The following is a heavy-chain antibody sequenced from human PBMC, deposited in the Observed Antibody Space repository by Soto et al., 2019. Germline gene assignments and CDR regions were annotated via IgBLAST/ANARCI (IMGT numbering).Heavy chain of an antibody. Sequence: GGSLRLSCAASGFTFSSYWMSWVRQAPGKGLEWVANIKQDGSEKYYVDSVKGRFTISRDNAKNSLYLQMNSLRAEDTAVYYCARGNRVGLMMGRPYFDYWGQGTLVTVSS. CDR2: IKQDGSEK. J-gene: IGHJ4*02. D-gene: IGHD3-16*01. CDR3: ARGNRVGLMMGRPYFDY. CDR1: GFTFSSYW. V-gene: IGHV3-7*03.